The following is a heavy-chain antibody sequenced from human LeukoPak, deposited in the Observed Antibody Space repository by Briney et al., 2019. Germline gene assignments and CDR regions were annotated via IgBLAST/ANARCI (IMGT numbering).Heavy chain of an antibody. CDR1: GGTFSSNA. V-gene: IGHV1-69*04. J-gene: IGHJ6*03. Sequence: SVKVSCKASGGTFSSNAISWVRQAPGQGLEWMGRIIPILGIANYAQKFQGRVTITADKSTSTAYMELSSLRSEDTAVYYCARDLSVAGTLYYYYYMDVWGKGTTVTVSS. CDR2: IIPILGIA. D-gene: IGHD6-19*01. CDR3: ARDLSVAGTLYYYYYMDV.